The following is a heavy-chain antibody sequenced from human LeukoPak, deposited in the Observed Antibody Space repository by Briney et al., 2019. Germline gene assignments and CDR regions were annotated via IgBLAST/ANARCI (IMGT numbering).Heavy chain of an antibody. Sequence: GGSLRLSCAASGFTFSSYSMNWVRQAPGKGLEWVSSISTSSSYIYYADSVKGRFTISRDNAKNSLYLQMDGLRAEDTAVYYCARPFPQLQGAFDVWGQGTMVTVSS. CDR3: ARPFPQLQGAFDV. CDR1: GFTFSSYS. D-gene: IGHD2/OR15-2a*01. CDR2: ISTSSSYI. V-gene: IGHV3-21*06. J-gene: IGHJ3*01.